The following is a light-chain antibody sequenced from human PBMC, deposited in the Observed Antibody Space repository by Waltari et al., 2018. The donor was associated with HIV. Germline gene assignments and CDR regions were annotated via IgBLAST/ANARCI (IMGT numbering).Light chain of an antibody. Sequence: SYVLTQPPSVSVAPGQTARLTCGGKNIESKRVHWYQQKPGQAPVLVVYDDSDRPSGIPERFSGSNSGNTATLTISRVEAGDEADYYCQVWDTSGDPWVFGGGTKLTVL. CDR1: NIESKR. J-gene: IGLJ3*02. CDR3: QVWDTSGDPWV. CDR2: DDS. V-gene: IGLV3-21*02.